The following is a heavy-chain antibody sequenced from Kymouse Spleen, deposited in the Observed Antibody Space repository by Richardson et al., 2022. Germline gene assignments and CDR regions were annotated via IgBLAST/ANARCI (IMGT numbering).Heavy chain of an antibody. V-gene: IGHV3-48*02. D-gene: IGHD3-10*01. Sequence: EVQLVESGGGLVQPGGSLRLSCAASGFTFSSYSMNWVRQAPGKGLEWVSYISSSSSTIYYADSVKGRFTISRDNAKNSLYLQMNSLRDEDTAVYYCARDIHYYGSGSYYYYYGMDVWGQGTTVTVSS. J-gene: IGHJ6*02. CDR2: ISSSSSTI. CDR1: GFTFSSYS. CDR3: ARDIHYYGSGSYYYYYGMDV.